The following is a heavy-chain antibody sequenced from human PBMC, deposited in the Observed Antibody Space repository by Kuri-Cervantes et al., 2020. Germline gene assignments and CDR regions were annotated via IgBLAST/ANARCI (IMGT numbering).Heavy chain of an antibody. CDR3: ARDRRITAAADYYFDY. CDR1: GLTFSSYA. D-gene: IGHD6-13*01. CDR2: ISYDGSNK. V-gene: IGHV3-30*14. J-gene: IGHJ4*02. Sequence: GGSLRPSVAASGLTFSSYAMHWVRQAPGKGLEWVAVISYDGSNKYYADSVKGRFTISRDNSKNTLYLQMINLRAEDTAVYYCARDRRITAAADYYFDYWGEGPLVTVSS.